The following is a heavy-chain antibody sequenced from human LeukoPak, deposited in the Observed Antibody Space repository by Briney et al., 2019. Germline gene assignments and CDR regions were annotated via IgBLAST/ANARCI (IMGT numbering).Heavy chain of an antibody. CDR3: AREWTMVRGVISH. Sequence: GGSLRLSCAPSGFTFSSYGMNWVRQAPGKGLEWVSYISSSSSTIYYADSVKGRFTISRDNAKNSLYLQMNSLRAEDTAVYYCAREWTMVRGVISHWGQGTLVTVSS. CDR2: ISSSSSTI. D-gene: IGHD3-10*01. V-gene: IGHV3-48*01. CDR1: GFTFSSYG. J-gene: IGHJ4*02.